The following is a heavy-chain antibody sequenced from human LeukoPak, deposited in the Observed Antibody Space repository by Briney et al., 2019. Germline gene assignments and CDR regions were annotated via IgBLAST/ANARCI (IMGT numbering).Heavy chain of an antibody. CDR1: GYTLTELS. D-gene: IGHD3-3*01. V-gene: IGHV1-24*01. Sequence: GASVKVSCKVSGYTLTELSMHWVRQAPGKGLEWMGGFDPEDGETIYAKKFQGRVTMTEDTSTDTAYMELSSLRSEDTAVYYCATHTIFGVESNWFDPWGQGTLVTVSS. J-gene: IGHJ5*02. CDR3: ATHTIFGVESNWFDP. CDR2: FDPEDGET.